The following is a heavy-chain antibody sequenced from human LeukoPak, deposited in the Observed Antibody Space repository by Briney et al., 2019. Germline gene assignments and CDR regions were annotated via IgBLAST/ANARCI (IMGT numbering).Heavy chain of an antibody. J-gene: IGHJ4*02. V-gene: IGHV4-34*01. CDR2: FNHSGST. Sequence: SETLSLTCAVYGGSFSAYYWSWIRQAPGKGREWMGEFNHSGSTNYNPPLKSRVTISLPTSKKQFSLKLRSVTAADTAVYYCARRRLRFGEDYFDDWGQGTLVSVSS. D-gene: IGHD3-10*01. CDR3: ARRRLRFGEDYFDD. CDR1: GGSFSAYY.